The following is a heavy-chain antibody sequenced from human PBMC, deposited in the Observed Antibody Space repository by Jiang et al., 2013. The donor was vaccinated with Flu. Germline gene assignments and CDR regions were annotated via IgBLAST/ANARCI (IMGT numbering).Heavy chain of an antibody. D-gene: IGHD5-18*01. CDR2: IRYDGSNK. Sequence: VQLVESGGGVVQPGGSLRLSCAASGFIFNNYGIHWVRQAPGKGLEWVAFIRYDGSNKYYADSVKGRFTISRDNSKNTLYLQMNSLRPDDTAIYYCAKEIQVWGTNYGLDVWGQGTTVTVSS. V-gene: IGHV3-30*02. CDR3: AKEIQVWGTNYGLDV. CDR1: GFIFNNYG. J-gene: IGHJ6*02.